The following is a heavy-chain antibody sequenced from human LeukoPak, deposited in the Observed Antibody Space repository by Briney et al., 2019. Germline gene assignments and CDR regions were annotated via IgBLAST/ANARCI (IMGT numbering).Heavy chain of an antibody. CDR2: INHSGST. Sequence: PSETLSLTCAVYGGSFSGYYWSWIRQPPGKGLEWIGEINHSGSTNYNPSLKSRVTISVDTSKNQFSLKLSSVTAADTAVYYCAREKWELDAFDIWGQGTMVTVSS. V-gene: IGHV4-34*01. CDR3: AREKWELDAFDI. D-gene: IGHD1-26*01. J-gene: IGHJ3*02. CDR1: GGSFSGYY.